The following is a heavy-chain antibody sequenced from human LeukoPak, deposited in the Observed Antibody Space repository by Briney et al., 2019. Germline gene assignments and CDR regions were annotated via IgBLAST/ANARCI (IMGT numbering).Heavy chain of an antibody. V-gene: IGHV3-23*01. Sequence: GGSLRLSCAASGFTFSTHTMSWVRQAPGKGLEWVSALWGNNKNIYYADSVKGRFTISRDNSGNMVYLQMSDLRVEDTAVYYCAKDLKPDSGCDVDHWGQGTLVTVSS. D-gene: IGHD5-12*01. CDR3: AKDLKPDSGCDVDH. CDR1: GFTFSTHT. CDR2: LWGNNKNI. J-gene: IGHJ4*02.